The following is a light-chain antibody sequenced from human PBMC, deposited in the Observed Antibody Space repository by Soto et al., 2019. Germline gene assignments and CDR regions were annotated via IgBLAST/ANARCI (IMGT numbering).Light chain of an antibody. CDR1: QGISNY. CDR2: GAS. CDR3: QKYDSAPWT. Sequence: EIQMTQSPSSLSASVGDRVTITCRASQGISNYLAWYQQKPGKVPKLLIYGASTLQSGVPSRLSGSGSGTDFPLIINRLPPEEVTTYYCQKYDSAPWTFGQGTKVEI. V-gene: IGKV1-27*01. J-gene: IGKJ1*01.